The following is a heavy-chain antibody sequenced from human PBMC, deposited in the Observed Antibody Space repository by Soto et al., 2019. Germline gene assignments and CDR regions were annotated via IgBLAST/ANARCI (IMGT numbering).Heavy chain of an antibody. CDR3: MRDRDYGSGPYFLDY. D-gene: IGHD3-10*01. CDR2: ISDSGTFK. CDR1: GFIFSSYK. J-gene: IGHJ4*02. V-gene: IGHV3-21*01. Sequence: EVQLVESGGGLVKPGGSLRLSCAASGFIFSSYKMNWARQAPGMGLEWVSSISDSGTFKSYADSVKGRFTISRDNAKNSLYLQMNSLRAEDTAVYYCMRDRDYGSGPYFLDYWGRGTLVTVSS.